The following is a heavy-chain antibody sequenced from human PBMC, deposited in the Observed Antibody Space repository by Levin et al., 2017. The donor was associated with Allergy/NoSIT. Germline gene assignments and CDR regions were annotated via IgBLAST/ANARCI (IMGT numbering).Heavy chain of an antibody. D-gene: IGHD4-17*01. V-gene: IGHV3-30-3*01. CDR1: GFTFSIHA. CDR3: AREPYGDFGYIDY. J-gene: IGHJ4*02. CDR2: ISYDGSLT. Sequence: GGSLRLSCGASGFTFSIHAMHWVRRAPGKGLDWVATISYDGSLTYYADSVKGRFTISRDNARGTLFLQMNSLRYDDTGVYYCAREPYGDFGYIDYWGQGTPVSVSS.